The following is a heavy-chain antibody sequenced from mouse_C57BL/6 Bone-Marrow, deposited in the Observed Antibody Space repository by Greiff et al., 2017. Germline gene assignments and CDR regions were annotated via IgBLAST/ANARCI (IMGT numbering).Heavy chain of an antibody. CDR3: GRDLDYDGYYARDY. J-gene: IGHJ4*01. D-gene: IGHD2-4*01. CDR1: GISITTGNYR. CDR2: IYYSGTI. V-gene: IGHV3-5*01. Sequence: EVQLQESGPGLVKPSQTVFLTCTVTGISITTGNYRWSWIRQFPGNKLEWIGYIYYSGTITYNPSLTTPTTSTMDRPKNKFIVEMNALTAEDTATYYCGRDLDYDGYYARDYGGQGTSVTVSS.